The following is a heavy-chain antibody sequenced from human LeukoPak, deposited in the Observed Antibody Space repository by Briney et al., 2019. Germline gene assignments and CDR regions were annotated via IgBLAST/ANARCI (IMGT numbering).Heavy chain of an antibody. V-gene: IGHV2-5*01. CDR3: AHLADFWSGYFYFDY. D-gene: IGHD3-3*01. Sequence: SGPTLVNPTQTLTLTCSFSGFSLSTSGVGVGWIRQPPGKALEWLALIYWNDDKRYSPSLKSRLTITKDTSKNQVVLTMINMDPVDTATYYCAHLADFWSGYFYFDYWGQGTLVTVSS. CDR1: GFSLSTSGVG. J-gene: IGHJ4*02. CDR2: IYWNDDK.